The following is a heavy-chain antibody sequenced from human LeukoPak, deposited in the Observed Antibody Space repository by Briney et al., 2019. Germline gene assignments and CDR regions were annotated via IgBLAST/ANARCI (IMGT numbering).Heavy chain of an antibody. CDR3: ARNLMTYYGMDV. CDR2: ISSSSSYI. J-gene: IGHJ6*02. Sequence: GGSLRLSCAASGFTFSSYSMNWVRQAPGKGLEWVSYISSSSSYIYYADSVKGRFTIPRDNAKNSLYLQMNSLRAEDTAVYYCARNLMTYYGMDVWGQGTTVTVSS. V-gene: IGHV3-21*01. CDR1: GFTFSSYS. D-gene: IGHD3-16*01.